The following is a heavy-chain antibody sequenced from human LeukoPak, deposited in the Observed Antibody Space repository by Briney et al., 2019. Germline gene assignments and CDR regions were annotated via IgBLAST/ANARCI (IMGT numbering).Heavy chain of an antibody. V-gene: IGHV1-2*02. J-gene: IGHJ4*02. Sequence: ASVKVSCKASGYTFTNYGINWVRQAPGQGLEWMGWINPNSGGTNYAQKFQGRVTMTRDTSISTAYMELSRLRSDDTAVYYCARVAVSEWPQSYLFYWGQGTLVTVSS. CDR2: INPNSGGT. CDR3: ARVAVSEWPQSYLFY. CDR1: GYTFTNYG. D-gene: IGHD5-24*01.